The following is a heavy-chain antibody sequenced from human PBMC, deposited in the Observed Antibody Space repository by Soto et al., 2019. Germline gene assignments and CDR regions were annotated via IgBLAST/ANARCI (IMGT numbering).Heavy chain of an antibody. CDR1: GGSSSSYD. J-gene: IGHJ4*02. D-gene: IGHD2-2*01. V-gene: IGHV4-4*07. CDR2: IYTSGST. Sequence: LEILSLTCTVSGGSSSSYDWSWIRQPAGKGLEWIGRIYTSGSTNYNPSLKSRVTMSVDTSKNQFSLKLSSVTAADTAVYYCARACSSNSCYDVFDYWGQGTLVTVSS. CDR3: ARACSSNSCYDVFDY.